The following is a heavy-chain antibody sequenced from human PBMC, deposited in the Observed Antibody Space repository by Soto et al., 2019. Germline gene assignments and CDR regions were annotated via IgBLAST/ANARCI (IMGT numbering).Heavy chain of an antibody. CDR3: ARHGTALTSVSWFVS. CDR1: GGSITSGSFY. Sequence: KSSETLSLTCTLSGGSITSGSFYWGWVRHSPGKGLEWIGSIYYSGSVFYNPSLESRVTISADVSRDQFSLKLTSVPAADTAVYYCARHGTALTSVSWFVSWGHGTLVTAPS. D-gene: IGHD1-1*01. CDR2: IYYSGSV. V-gene: IGHV4-39*01. J-gene: IGHJ5*01.